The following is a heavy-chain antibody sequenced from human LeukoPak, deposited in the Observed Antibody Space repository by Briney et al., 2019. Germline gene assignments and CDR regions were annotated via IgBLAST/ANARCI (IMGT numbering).Heavy chain of an antibody. CDR2: ISYLGSS. J-gene: IGHJ1*01. Sequence: SETLSLTCNVSGGSISNYFWSWIRQPPGRGLEWIGYISYLGSSNYNPSLKGRVTFSVDTSQNQISLRMISVPASDTAVYYCARGLSLLGSEEGLPLGYWGQGSLVTVSS. CDR1: GGSISNYF. D-gene: IGHD2-21*01. CDR3: ARGLSLLGSEEGLPLGY. V-gene: IGHV4-59*01.